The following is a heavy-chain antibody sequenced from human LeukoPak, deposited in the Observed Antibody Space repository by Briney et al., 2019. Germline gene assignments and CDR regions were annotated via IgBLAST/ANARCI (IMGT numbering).Heavy chain of an antibody. CDR2: SGST. CDR1: GYSISSGYY. V-gene: IGHV4-38-2*02. CDR3: ATTREYCGGDCYPPQFDY. D-gene: IGHD2-21*02. J-gene: IGHJ4*02. Sequence: PSETLSLTCTVSGYSISSGYYWGWIRQPPGKGLEWIGSGSTYYNPSLKSRVTISVDTSKNQFSLKLSSVTAADTAVYYCATTREYCGGDCYPPQFDYWGQGTLVTVSS.